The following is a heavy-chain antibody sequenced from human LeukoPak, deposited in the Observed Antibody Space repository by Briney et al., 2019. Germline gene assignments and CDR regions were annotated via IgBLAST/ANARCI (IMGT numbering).Heavy chain of an antibody. Sequence: SETLSLTCVVSGGSISSYNWWSWVRQPPGKGLEWIGEIYHSGSTNYNPSLKSRVTISLDKSKNQFSLKLSSVTAADTAVYYCATTAAAGTRLAWFDPWGQGTPVTVSS. J-gene: IGHJ5*02. CDR2: IYHSGST. D-gene: IGHD6-13*01. V-gene: IGHV4-4*02. CDR1: GGSISSYNW. CDR3: ATTAAAGTRLAWFDP.